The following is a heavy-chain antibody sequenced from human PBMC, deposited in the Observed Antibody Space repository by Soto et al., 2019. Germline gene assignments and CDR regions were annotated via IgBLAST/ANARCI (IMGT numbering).Heavy chain of an antibody. Sequence: GGSLRLSCAASGFTFSSYEMNWVRQAPGKGLEWVSYISSSGSTIYYADSVKGRFTISRDNAKNPLYLQMNSLRAEDTAVYYCARGGSSSGWYVTPYYYGMDVWGQGTTVTVSS. CDR2: ISSSGSTI. D-gene: IGHD6-19*01. CDR1: GFTFSSYE. V-gene: IGHV3-48*03. CDR3: ARGGSSSGWYVTPYYYGMDV. J-gene: IGHJ6*02.